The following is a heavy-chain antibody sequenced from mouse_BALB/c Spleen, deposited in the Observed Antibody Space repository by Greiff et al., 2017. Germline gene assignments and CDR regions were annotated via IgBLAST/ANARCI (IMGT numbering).Heavy chain of an antibody. Sequence: EVQLVESGGGLVQPGGSLKLSCAASGFTFSSYIMSWVRQTPEKRLEWVAYISNGGGSTYYPDTVKGRFTISRDNAKNTLYLQMSSLKSEDTAMYYCARHDYDGYAMDYWGQGTSVTVSS. CDR2: ISNGGGST. J-gene: IGHJ4*01. V-gene: IGHV5-12-2*01. CDR1: GFTFSSYI. CDR3: ARHDYDGYAMDY. D-gene: IGHD2-4*01.